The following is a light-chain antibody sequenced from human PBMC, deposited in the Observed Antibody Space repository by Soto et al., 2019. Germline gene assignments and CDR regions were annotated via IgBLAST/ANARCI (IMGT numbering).Light chain of an antibody. CDR2: LEGSGSY. CDR1: SGHSSYI. J-gene: IGLJ3*02. CDR3: ETWDSHTRV. V-gene: IGLV4-60*02. Sequence: QPVLTQSSSASASLGSSVKLTCTLSSGHSSYIIAWHQQQPGKAPRYLMKLEGSGSYNKGSGVRDRFSGSSSGADRYLTISNLQFEDEADYYCETWDSHTRVFGGGTKLTVL.